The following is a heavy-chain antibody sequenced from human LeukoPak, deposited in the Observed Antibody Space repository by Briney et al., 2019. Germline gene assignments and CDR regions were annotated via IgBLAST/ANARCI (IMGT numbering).Heavy chain of an antibody. CDR2: IKQDGSER. V-gene: IGHV3-7*01. CDR1: GFTFTSYW. Sequence: GGSLRLSCAASGFTFTSYWMSWVRQAPGKGLQWVANIKQDGSERYYVDSVKGRFTISRDNAKNSLYLQMNSLRAEDTGVYYCAGSGWQVYFDYWGQGTLVTVSS. J-gene: IGHJ4*02. D-gene: IGHD6-19*01. CDR3: AGSGWQVYFDY.